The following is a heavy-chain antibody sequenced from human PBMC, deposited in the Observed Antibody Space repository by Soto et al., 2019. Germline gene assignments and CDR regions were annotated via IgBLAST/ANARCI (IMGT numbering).Heavy chain of an antibody. V-gene: IGHV4-34*01. D-gene: IGHD6-19*01. J-gene: IGHJ6*02. CDR1: GGSLSGYY. Sequence: QVQLQQWGAGLLKPSETLSLTCAVYGGSLSGYYWSWIRQPPGKGLEWIGEINHSGSTNYNPSLKSRVTISVDTSKNQFSLKLSSVTAADTAVYYCARVAVAGQKYGMDVWGQGTTVTVSS. CDR3: ARVAVAGQKYGMDV. CDR2: INHSGST.